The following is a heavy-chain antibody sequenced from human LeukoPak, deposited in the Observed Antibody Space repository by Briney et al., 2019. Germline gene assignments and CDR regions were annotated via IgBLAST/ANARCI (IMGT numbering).Heavy chain of an antibody. Sequence: GGSLRLSCTASGFTFSNYWMSWVRQAPGKGLEWVAVISYDGSNKYYADSVKGRFTISRDNSKNTLYLQMNSLRAEDTAVYYCARDKGYCSSTSCYGYYYYGMDVWGKGTTVTVSS. V-gene: IGHV3-30*03. D-gene: IGHD2-2*01. CDR2: ISYDGSNK. CDR1: GFTFSNYW. CDR3: ARDKGYCSSTSCYGYYYYGMDV. J-gene: IGHJ6*04.